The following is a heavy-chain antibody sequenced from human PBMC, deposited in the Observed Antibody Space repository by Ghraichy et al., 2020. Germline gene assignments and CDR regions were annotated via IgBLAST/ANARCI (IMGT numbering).Heavy chain of an antibody. V-gene: IGHV3-23*01. CDR2: IGGSGTKI. CDR1: GFTFNNYA. J-gene: IGHJ3*02. D-gene: IGHD3-16*01. Sequence: GSLRLSCAASGFTFNNYAMYWVRQAPGMGPEWVSHIGGSGTKIHYGDSVKGRFTISRDDSKNMLYLQMNGLRAEDTAVYYCVKDTIARNGIYDAPDIWGRGTMVTVSS. CDR3: VKDTIARNGIYDAPDI.